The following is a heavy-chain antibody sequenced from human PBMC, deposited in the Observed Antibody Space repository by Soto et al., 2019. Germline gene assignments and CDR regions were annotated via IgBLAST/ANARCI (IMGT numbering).Heavy chain of an antibody. V-gene: IGHV3-74*01. J-gene: IGHJ4*02. CDR1: GFTFSSYW. CDR2: INSDGSIT. CDR3: VRYPRSVGRSYRPDY. D-gene: IGHD3-16*02. Sequence: EVQLVESGGGLVQPGGSLRLSCAASGFTFSSYWMHWVRQVPEKGLVWVSRINSDGSITNYADAVKGRYTISRDNVKNTLYLQMNSLRAEDTAVYYCVRYPRSVGRSYRPDYWGQGTLVTVSS.